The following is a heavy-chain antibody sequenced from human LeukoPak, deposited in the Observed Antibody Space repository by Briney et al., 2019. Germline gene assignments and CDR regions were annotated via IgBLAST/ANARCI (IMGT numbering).Heavy chain of an antibody. CDR3: ARGVDPEYYYYYMDV. CDR2: INHSGST. J-gene: IGHJ6*03. Sequence: SETLSLTCAVYGGSFSGYYWSWIRQPPGKGLEWIGVINHSGSTNYNPSLKSRVTISVDTSKNQFSLKLSSVTAADTAVYYCARGVDPEYYYYYMDVWGKGTTVTVSS. CDR1: GGSFSGYY. V-gene: IGHV4-34*01. D-gene: IGHD1-14*01.